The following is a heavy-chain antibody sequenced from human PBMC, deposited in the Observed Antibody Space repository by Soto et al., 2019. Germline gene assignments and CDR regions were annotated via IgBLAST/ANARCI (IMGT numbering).Heavy chain of an antibody. CDR2: IYYSGST. Sequence: ASETLSLTCTVSGGSISSYYWSWIRQPPGKGLEWFGYIYYSGSTNYNPSLKSRVTISVDTSKNQFSLKLSSVTAADTAVYYCARVQEYSYFSGGNPIVGWFDPWGQGTLVTVSS. J-gene: IGHJ5*02. CDR1: GGSISSYY. CDR3: ARVQEYSYFSGGNPIVGWFDP. D-gene: IGHD5-18*01. V-gene: IGHV4-59*01.